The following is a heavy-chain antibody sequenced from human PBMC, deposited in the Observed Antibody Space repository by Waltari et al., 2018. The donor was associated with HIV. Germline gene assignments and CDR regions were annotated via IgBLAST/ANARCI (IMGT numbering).Heavy chain of an antibody. Sequence: QLQLQESGPGLVKPAETLSLICSISGGSINSTSYTWGWIRQPPGQGLGWIGSMCDSGTHYYNPSLKSRVTISVDTSKTQFSLKLSSVTAADTALYYCARQAYYYGSGSANWFDPWGQGTLVTVSS. V-gene: IGHV4-39*01. J-gene: IGHJ5*02. D-gene: IGHD3-10*01. CDR2: MCDSGTH. CDR1: GGSINSTSYT. CDR3: ARQAYYYGSGSANWFDP.